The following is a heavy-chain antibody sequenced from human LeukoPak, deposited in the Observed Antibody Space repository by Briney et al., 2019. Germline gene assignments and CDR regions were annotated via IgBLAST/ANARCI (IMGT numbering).Heavy chain of an antibody. CDR1: GFIFSSHG. CDR2: ISPSGDAT. Sequence: GGSLRLSCAASGFIFSSHGMNWVRQAPGKGLEWVSGISPSGDATFYADSVKGRFTISRDNAKNTLYLEMNGLRAEDTAVYYCARDAAGLAYWGQGTLVTVSS. V-gene: IGHV3-23*01. J-gene: IGHJ4*02. CDR3: ARDAAGLAY. D-gene: IGHD6-19*01.